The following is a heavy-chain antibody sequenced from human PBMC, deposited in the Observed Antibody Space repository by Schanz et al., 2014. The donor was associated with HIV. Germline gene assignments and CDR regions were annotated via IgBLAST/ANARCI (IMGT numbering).Heavy chain of an antibody. CDR2: IIPIFGTA. D-gene: IGHD6-13*01. V-gene: IGHV1-69*05. CDR3: ARRYSSSWYYFDS. CDR1: GGTFSSYA. Sequence: QVQLVQSGAEVEKPGSSVKVSCKASGGTFSSYAISWVRQAPGQGLEWMGGIIPIFGTAKYAQKFQGRVTMTTDTSTSTVYLELRSLRSDDTAMYYCARRYSSSWYYFDSWGQGTLVTVSS. J-gene: IGHJ4*02.